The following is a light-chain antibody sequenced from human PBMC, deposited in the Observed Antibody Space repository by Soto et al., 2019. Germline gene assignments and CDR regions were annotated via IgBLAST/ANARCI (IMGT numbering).Light chain of an antibody. CDR3: QQYSSFFYS. J-gene: IGKJ2*01. CDR2: DVS. Sequence: DIRMTQSPSTLSASVGDRVTITCRASQSISRWLVWYQQKPGKAPELLIFDVSRRETGVPSRFSGSGSGTEFTLTISSLQPDDCATYYCQQYSSFFYSFGQGTRL. V-gene: IGKV1-5*01. CDR1: QSISRW.